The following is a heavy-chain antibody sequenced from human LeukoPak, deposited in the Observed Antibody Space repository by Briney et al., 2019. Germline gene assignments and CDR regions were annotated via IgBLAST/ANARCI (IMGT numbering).Heavy chain of an antibody. D-gene: IGHD6-25*01. CDR1: GFTFTSSA. V-gene: IGHV1-58*02. CDR2: IVVGSGNT. J-gene: IGHJ5*02. Sequence: TSVKVSCKASGFTFTSSAMQWVRQARGRRLEWIGWIVVGSGNTNYAQKFQERVTITRDMSTSTAYMELSSLRSEDTAVYYCAAVTYSSGPFDHWGQGTLVTVSS. CDR3: AAVTYSSGPFDH.